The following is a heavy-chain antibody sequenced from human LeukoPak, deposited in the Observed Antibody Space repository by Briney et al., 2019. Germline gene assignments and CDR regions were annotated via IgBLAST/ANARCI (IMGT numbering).Heavy chain of an antibody. D-gene: IGHD3-10*01. Sequence: SETLSLTCSVSGGSISSSSYFWGWIRQPPGKGLEWIASVHYSGSTYYNPSLKSRVTISIPPSKNQFSLKLTSVTAADTAVYFCARQLYVSGSYYAPMDVWGKGTTVMISS. CDR2: VHYSGST. V-gene: IGHV4-39*01. CDR1: GGSISSSSYF. J-gene: IGHJ6*03. CDR3: ARQLYVSGSYYAPMDV.